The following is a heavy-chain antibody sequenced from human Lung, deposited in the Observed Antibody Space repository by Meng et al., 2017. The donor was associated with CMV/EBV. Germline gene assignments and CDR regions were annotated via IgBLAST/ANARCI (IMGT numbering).Heavy chain of an antibody. CDR1: GFXFSSYS. CDR3: ARAMGRYCTNGVCSNYYYYYGMDV. D-gene: IGHD2-8*01. J-gene: IGHJ6*02. CDR2: ISSSSSYI. Sequence: GGSXRLXCAASGFXFSSYSMNWVRQAPGKGLEWVSSISSSSSYIYYADSVKGRFTISRDNAKNSLYLQMNSLRAEDTAVYYCARAMGRYCTNGVCSNYYYYYGMDVXGQGXTVTVSS. V-gene: IGHV3-21*01.